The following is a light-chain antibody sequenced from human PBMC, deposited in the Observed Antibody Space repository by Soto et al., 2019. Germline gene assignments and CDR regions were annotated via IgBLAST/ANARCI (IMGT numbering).Light chain of an antibody. CDR1: SSDVGSYTY. Sequence: QSALTQPASVSGSPRQSITISCTGASSDVGSYTYVSWYQQHPGKAPKLMIYEVNNRPSGVSNRFSGSKSGNTASLTISGLQAEDEADYYCSSYTSSSTLYVVGTGTKLTV. CDR2: EVN. V-gene: IGLV2-14*01. J-gene: IGLJ1*01. CDR3: SSYTSSSTLYV.